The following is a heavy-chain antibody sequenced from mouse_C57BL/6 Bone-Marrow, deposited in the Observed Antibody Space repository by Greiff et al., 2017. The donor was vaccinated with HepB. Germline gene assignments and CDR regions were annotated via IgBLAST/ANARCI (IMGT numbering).Heavy chain of an antibody. J-gene: IGHJ3*01. CDR2: IDPENGDT. CDR1: GFNIKDDY. V-gene: IGHV14-4*01. D-gene: IGHD2-2*01. Sequence: VQLKQSGAELVRPGASVKLSCTASGFNIKDDYMHWVKQRPEQGLEWIGWIDPENGDTEYASKFQGKATITADTSSNTAYLQLSSLTSEDTAVYYCTTMVTTTQVWFAYWGQGTLVTVSA. CDR3: TTMVTTTQVWFAY.